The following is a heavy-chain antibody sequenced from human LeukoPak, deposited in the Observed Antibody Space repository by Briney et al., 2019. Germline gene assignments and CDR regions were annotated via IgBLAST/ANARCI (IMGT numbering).Heavy chain of an antibody. CDR2: IYTSGST. V-gene: IGHV4-61*02. J-gene: IGHJ5*02. CDR3: ARDQRWFDP. Sequence: SETLSLTCTVSGGSISSGSYYWSWIRQPAGMGLEWIGRIYTSGSTNYNPSLKSRVTISVDTSKNQFSLKQSSVTAADTAVYYCARDQRWFDPWGQGTLVTVSS. CDR1: GGSISSGSYY.